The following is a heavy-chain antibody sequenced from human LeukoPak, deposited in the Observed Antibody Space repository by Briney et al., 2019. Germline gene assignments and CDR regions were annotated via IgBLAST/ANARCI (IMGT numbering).Heavy chain of an antibody. J-gene: IGHJ6*03. CDR1: GYTFTGYY. D-gene: IGHD3-10*01. Sequence: ASVKVPCKASGYTFTGYYMHWVRQAPGQGLEWMGWINPNSGGTNYAQKFQGRVTMTRDTSISTAYMELSRLRSDDTAVYYCARDRRHNYYGSGSYYYYYYMDVWGKGTAVTISS. V-gene: IGHV1-2*02. CDR2: INPNSGGT. CDR3: ARDRRHNYYGSGSYYYYYYMDV.